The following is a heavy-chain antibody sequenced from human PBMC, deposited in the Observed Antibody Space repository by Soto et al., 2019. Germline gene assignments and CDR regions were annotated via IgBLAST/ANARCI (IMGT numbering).Heavy chain of an antibody. CDR3: ANSQPPAVAGDFDY. Sequence: PSETLSLTCTVSGGSISSSDYYWGWIRQPPGKGLEWIGSIFYSGSTYHNPSLKSRVTISVDTSKNQFSLKLSSVTAADTAVYYCANSQPPAVAGDFDYWGQGTLVTVSS. D-gene: IGHD6-19*01. V-gene: IGHV4-39*01. CDR2: IFYSGST. CDR1: GGSISSSDYY. J-gene: IGHJ4*02.